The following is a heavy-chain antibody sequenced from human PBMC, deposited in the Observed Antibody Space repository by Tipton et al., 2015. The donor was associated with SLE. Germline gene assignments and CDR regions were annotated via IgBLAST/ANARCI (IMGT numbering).Heavy chain of an antibody. D-gene: IGHD2-15*01. Sequence: TLSLTCAAYGGSITAYYWSWFRQPPGKGLEGIGEISHTGRTNFNPSLKSRVAITADTSKRQFSLKLSSVTAADTAVYYCARGYCFAGSCYSFDYWGQGALVTVSS. J-gene: IGHJ4*02. V-gene: IGHV4-34*01. CDR1: GGSITAYY. CDR2: ISHTGRT. CDR3: ARGYCFAGSCYSFDY.